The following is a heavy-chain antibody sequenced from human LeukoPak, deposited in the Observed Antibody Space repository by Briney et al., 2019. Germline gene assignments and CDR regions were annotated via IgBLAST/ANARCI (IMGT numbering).Heavy chain of an antibody. J-gene: IGHJ3*02. V-gene: IGHV3-7*01. CDR2: IKEDGSGK. CDR3: ARENYYDSNGYYVGAFDI. Sequence: GGSLRLSCAASGFTFSNFWMSWVRQAPGKGLEWVANIKEDGSGKIYVDSVKGRFSISRDNAKNSLHLQINSLRAEDTAVYYCARENYYDSNGYYVGAFDIWGQGTMVTVSS. D-gene: IGHD3-22*01. CDR1: GFTFSNFW.